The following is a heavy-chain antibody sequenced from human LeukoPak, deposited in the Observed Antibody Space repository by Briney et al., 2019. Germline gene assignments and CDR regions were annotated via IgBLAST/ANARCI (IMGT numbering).Heavy chain of an antibody. CDR2: IYTSGST. CDR3: ARLNDFWSGYLNWFDP. D-gene: IGHD3-3*01. V-gene: IGHV4-4*09. Sequence: SETLSLTCTVSGGSISSYYWSWIRQPPRKGLEWIGYIYTSGSTNYNPSLKSRVTISVDTSKNQFSLKLSSVTAADTAVYYCARLNDFWSGYLNWFDPWGQGTLVTVSS. J-gene: IGHJ5*02. CDR1: GGSISSYY.